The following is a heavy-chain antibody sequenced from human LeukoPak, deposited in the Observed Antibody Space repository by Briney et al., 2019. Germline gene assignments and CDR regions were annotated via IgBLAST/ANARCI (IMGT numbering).Heavy chain of an antibody. CDR1: GGSISSYY. D-gene: IGHD6-19*01. CDR3: ARVRISGWYKGGFDY. V-gene: IGHV4-59*01. Sequence: SETLSLTCTVSGGSISSYYWSWIRQPPGKGLEWIGYIYYSGSTNYNPFLKSRVTISVDTSKNQFSLKLSSVTAADTAVYYCARVRISGWYKGGFDYWGQGTLVTVSS. CDR2: IYYSGST. J-gene: IGHJ4*02.